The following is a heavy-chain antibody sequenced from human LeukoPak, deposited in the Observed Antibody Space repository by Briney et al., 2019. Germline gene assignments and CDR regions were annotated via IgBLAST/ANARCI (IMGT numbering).Heavy chain of an antibody. CDR1: GFSFTSFG. D-gene: IGHD1-26*01. Sequence: ASVKVSCKASGFSFTSFGISWVRQAPGQGLEWMGWISAYNGKTTYAQKLQGRVTMTTDTSTSTAYMELRSLRSDDTAVYYCARGGGRYSGSYVWEYYYYGMDVWGQGTTVTVSS. CDR2: ISAYNGKT. J-gene: IGHJ6*02. CDR3: ARGGGRYSGSYVWEYYYYGMDV. V-gene: IGHV1-18*01.